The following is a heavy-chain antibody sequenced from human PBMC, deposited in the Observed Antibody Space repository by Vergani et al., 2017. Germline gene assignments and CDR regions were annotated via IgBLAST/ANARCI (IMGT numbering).Heavy chain of an antibody. J-gene: IGHJ4*02. CDR3: AKDPSSSWYRVPHFDY. D-gene: IGHD6-13*01. CDR2: KSYDGSNK. CDR1: GFTFSSYG. Sequence: QVQLVESGGGVVQPGRSLRLSCAASGFTFSSYGMHWVRQAPGKGLEWVAVKSYDGSNKYYADSVKGRFTISRDNSKNTLYLQMNSLRAEDTAVYYCAKDPSSSWYRVPHFDYWGQGTLVTVSS. V-gene: IGHV3-30*18.